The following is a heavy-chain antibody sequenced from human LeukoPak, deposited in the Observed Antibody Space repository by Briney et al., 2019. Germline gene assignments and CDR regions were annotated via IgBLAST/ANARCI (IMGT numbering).Heavy chain of an antibody. V-gene: IGHV3-23*01. CDR2: ISGDGART. CDR1: GFSFNNYV. J-gene: IGHJ4*02. D-gene: IGHD6-13*01. Sequence: GGSLRLSCAASGFSFNNYVMSWVRQAPGKGLEWVSAISGDGARTYYADSVKGRFTISRDNAKNSLYLQMNSLRAEDTAVYYCARDSDSSWPFDYWGQGTLVTVSS. CDR3: ARDSDSSWPFDY.